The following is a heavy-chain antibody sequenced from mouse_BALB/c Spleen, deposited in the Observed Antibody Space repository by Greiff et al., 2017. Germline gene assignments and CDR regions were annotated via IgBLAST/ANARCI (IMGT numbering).Heavy chain of an antibody. CDR3: ANLLWLLSFDYAMDY. V-gene: IGHV1-74*01. CDR1: GYSFTSYW. J-gene: IGHJ4*01. Sequence: VQLQQSGPQLVRPGASVKISCKASGYSFTSYWMHWVKQRPGQGLEWIGMIDPSDSETRLNQKFKDKATLTVDKSSSTAYMQLSSPTSEDSAVYYCANLLWLLSFDYAMDYWGQGTSVTVSA. D-gene: IGHD2-2*01. CDR2: IDPSDSET.